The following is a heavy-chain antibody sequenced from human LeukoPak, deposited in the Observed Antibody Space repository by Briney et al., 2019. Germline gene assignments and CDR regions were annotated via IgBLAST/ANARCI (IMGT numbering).Heavy chain of an antibody. D-gene: IGHD5-24*01. Sequence: ASVKVSCKASGGTFSSYAISWVRQAPGQGLEWMGGNIPIFGTANYAQKFQGRVTITTDESTSTAYMELSSLRSEDTAVYYCARGKRDGYSTFDYWGQGTLVTVSS. CDR1: GGTFSSYA. CDR2: NIPIFGTA. J-gene: IGHJ4*02. CDR3: ARGKRDGYSTFDY. V-gene: IGHV1-69*05.